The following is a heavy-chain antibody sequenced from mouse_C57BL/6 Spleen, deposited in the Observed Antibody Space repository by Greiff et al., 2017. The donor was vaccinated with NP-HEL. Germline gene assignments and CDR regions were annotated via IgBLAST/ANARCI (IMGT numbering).Heavy chain of an antibody. CDR1: GYTFTDYE. J-gene: IGHJ3*01. V-gene: IGHV1-15*01. Sequence: QVQLQQSGAELVRPGASVTLSCKASGYTFTDYEMHWVKQTPVHGLEWIGAIDPETGGTAYNQKFKGKAILTADKSSSTAYMELRSLTSEDSAVYYCTRNHPDWAWFAYWGQGTLVTVSA. CDR3: TRNHPDWAWFAY. CDR2: IDPETGGT. D-gene: IGHD4-1*01.